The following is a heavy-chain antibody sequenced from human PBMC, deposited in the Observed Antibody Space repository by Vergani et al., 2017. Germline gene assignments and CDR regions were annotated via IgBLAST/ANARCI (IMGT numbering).Heavy chain of an antibody. CDR1: GYTFTSYG. D-gene: IGHD3-9*01. CDR3: ARDLYYDILTGYKNYYMDV. Sequence: QVQLVQSGAEVKKPGASVKVSCKASGYTFTSYGISWVRQAPGQGLEWLGWISAYNDNTNYAQKLQGRVTMTTDTSTSTAYMELRSLRSYDTAVYYCARDLYYDILTGYKNYYMDVWGKGTTVTVSS. V-gene: IGHV1-18*01. CDR2: ISAYNDNT. J-gene: IGHJ6*03.